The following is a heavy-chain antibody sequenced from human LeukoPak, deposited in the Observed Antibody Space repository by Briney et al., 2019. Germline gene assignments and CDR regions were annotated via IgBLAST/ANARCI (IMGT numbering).Heavy chain of an antibody. V-gene: IGHV1-3*03. CDR3: ARASGLGDYDFWSEGIDY. D-gene: IGHD3-3*01. J-gene: IGHJ4*02. Sequence: ASVKVSCKASGYTFTTYAMHWVRQAPGQRLEWMGWINAGNGNTKYSQEFQGRVTITRDTSASTAYMELSSLRSEDMAVYYCARASGLGDYDFWSEGIDYWGQGTLVTVSS. CDR2: INAGNGNT. CDR1: GYTFTTYA.